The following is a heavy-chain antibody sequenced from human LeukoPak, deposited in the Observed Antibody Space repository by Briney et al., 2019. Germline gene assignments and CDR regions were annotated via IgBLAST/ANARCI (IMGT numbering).Heavy chain of an antibody. J-gene: IGHJ4*02. Sequence: GGSLRLSCAASGFTFSSYAMSWVRQAPGKGLEWGSAISGSGGSTYYADSVKGRFTISRDNSKNTLYLQMNSLRAEDTAVYYCAKDLSQYSSGCLIWGQGTLVTVSS. CDR2: ISGSGGST. CDR1: GFTFSSYA. CDR3: AKDLSQYSSGCLI. D-gene: IGHD6-19*01. V-gene: IGHV3-23*01.